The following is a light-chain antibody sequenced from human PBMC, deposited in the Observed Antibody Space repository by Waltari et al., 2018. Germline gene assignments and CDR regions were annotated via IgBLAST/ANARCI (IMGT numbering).Light chain of an antibody. V-gene: IGLV2-8*01. J-gene: IGLJ1*01. CDR3: SSYAGSNNYV. CDR2: EVS. CDR1: SSAVGGYHY. Sequence: QSALTQPPSASGSPGQSVTISCTGTSSAVGGYHYVSRYQQHPGKAPKLMIYEVSKRPSGVPDRFSGSKSGNTASLTVSGLQAEDEADYYCSSYAGSNNYVFGTGTKVTVL.